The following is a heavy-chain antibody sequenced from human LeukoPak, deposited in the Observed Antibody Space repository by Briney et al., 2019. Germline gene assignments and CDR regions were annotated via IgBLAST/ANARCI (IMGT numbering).Heavy chain of an antibody. D-gene: IGHD1-26*01. CDR1: GYSFTNYW. Sequence: GESLKISCKASGYSFTNYWIGWVRQMPGKGLEWMGIIYPDDSDTRYSPSFQGQVTISADKSITTAYLQWSSLKASDTAMYYCARHGKLSEFRNWFDPWGQGTLVIVSS. CDR2: IYPDDSDT. CDR3: ARHGKLSEFRNWFDP. J-gene: IGHJ5*02. V-gene: IGHV5-51*01.